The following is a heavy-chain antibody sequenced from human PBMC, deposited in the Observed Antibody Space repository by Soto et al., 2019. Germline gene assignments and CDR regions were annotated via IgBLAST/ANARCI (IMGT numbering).Heavy chain of an antibody. CDR1: GFTFHTYG. V-gene: IGHV3-33*01. Sequence: PGGSLRLSCAASGFTFHTYGMHWVRQIPGKGLQWVAIIWYDGSIKYYADSVKGRFTISRDNSKNTLYLQMNSLSDEDTAVYYCARIDCTGDNCNPYYHYGMDVWGQGTTVTVSS. D-gene: IGHD2-8*02. CDR2: IWYDGSIK. CDR3: ARIDCTGDNCNPYYHYGMDV. J-gene: IGHJ6*02.